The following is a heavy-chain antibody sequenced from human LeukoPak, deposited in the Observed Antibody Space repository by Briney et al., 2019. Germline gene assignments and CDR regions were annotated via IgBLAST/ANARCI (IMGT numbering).Heavy chain of an antibody. V-gene: IGHV3-15*01. J-gene: IGHJ3*02. CDR1: GFTFSNAW. D-gene: IGHD4-17*01. CDR3: ARIGLRHDAFDI. CDR2: IKSKTDGGTT. Sequence: GGSLRLSCAASGFTFSNAWMSWVRQAPGKGLEWVGRIKSKTDGGTTDYAAPVKGRFTISRDDSKNTLYLQMNSLKTEDTAVYYCARIGLRHDAFDIWGQGTMVTVSS.